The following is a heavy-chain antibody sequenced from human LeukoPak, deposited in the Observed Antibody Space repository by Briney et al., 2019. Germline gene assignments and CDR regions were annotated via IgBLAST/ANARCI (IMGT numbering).Heavy chain of an antibody. CDR2: IRDSGGST. J-gene: IGHJ5*02. CDR1: GFTFSNYA. Sequence: GGSLRLSCAASGFTFSNYAMNWVRQAPGKGLEWVSAIRDSGGSTYYTDSVKGRFTISRDNSKNTLYLQMNSLRAEDTAVYYCAKGQQWLPNWFDPWGQGTLVTVSS. CDR3: AKGQQWLPNWFDP. V-gene: IGHV3-23*01. D-gene: IGHD6-19*01.